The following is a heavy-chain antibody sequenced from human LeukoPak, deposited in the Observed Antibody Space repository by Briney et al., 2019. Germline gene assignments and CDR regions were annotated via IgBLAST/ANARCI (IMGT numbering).Heavy chain of an antibody. J-gene: IGHJ4*02. D-gene: IGHD4-17*01. CDR1: GGSISSSSYY. Sequence: SETLSLTCTVSGGSISSSSYYWGWIRQPPGKGLEWIGSIYYSGSTYYNPSLKSRVTISVDTSKNQFSLKLSSVTAADTAVYYCARQSYYGDYSYWGQGTLVTVSS. CDR3: ARQSYYGDYSY. V-gene: IGHV4-39*01. CDR2: IYYSGST.